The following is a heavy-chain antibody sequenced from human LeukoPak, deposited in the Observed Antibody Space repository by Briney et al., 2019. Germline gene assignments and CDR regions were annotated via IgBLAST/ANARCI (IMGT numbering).Heavy chain of an antibody. CDR2: INPSGGST. Sequence: GASVTVSCTASGYTFTSYYMHWVRQAPGQGLEWMGIINPSGGSTSYAQKFQGRVTMTRDTSTSTVYMELSSLRSEDTAVYYCARDPANYYDSSGYDLNWFDPWGQGTLVTVSS. D-gene: IGHD3-22*01. CDR3: ARDPANYYDSSGYDLNWFDP. CDR1: GYTFTSYY. J-gene: IGHJ5*02. V-gene: IGHV1-46*01.